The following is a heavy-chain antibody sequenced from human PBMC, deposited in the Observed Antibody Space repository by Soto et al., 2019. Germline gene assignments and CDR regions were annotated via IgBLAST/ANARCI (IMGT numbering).Heavy chain of an antibody. Sequence: QLQLQESGSGLVKPSQTLSLTCAVSGGSISSGGYSWSWIRQPPGKGLEWIGYIYHSGSTYYNPSLNCRATISVDRSKTQFSLKLRSVTAADTAVYYCARDYYDSSGYPGNWFDPWGQGTLVTVSS. J-gene: IGHJ5*02. D-gene: IGHD3-22*01. V-gene: IGHV4-30-2*01. CDR3: ARDYYDSSGYPGNWFDP. CDR1: GGSISSGGYS. CDR2: IYHSGST.